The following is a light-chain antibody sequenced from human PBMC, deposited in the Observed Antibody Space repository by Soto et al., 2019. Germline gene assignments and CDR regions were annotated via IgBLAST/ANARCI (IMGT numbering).Light chain of an antibody. CDR3: CSYAGSSSAYV. Sequence: QSVLTQPASVSGSPGQSITTSCTGTSSDVGSYNVVSWYQQHPGKAPKLLIYEVSKRPSGVSDRFSGSKSGNTASLTISGLQAEDEADYHCCSYAGSSSAYVFGTGTKVTVL. CDR1: SSDVGSYNV. V-gene: IGLV2-23*02. CDR2: EVS. J-gene: IGLJ1*01.